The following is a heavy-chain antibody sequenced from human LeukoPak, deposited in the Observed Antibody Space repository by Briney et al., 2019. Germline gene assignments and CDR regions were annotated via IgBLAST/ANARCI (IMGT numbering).Heavy chain of an antibody. Sequence: PGGSLRLSCAASGFTFSSYGMHWVRQAPGKGLEWVSYISSSSSTIYYADSVKGRFTISRDNAKNSLYLQMNSLRAEDTAVYYCARLYCSSTSCYFDYWGQGTLVTVSS. J-gene: IGHJ4*02. CDR3: ARLYCSSTSCYFDY. D-gene: IGHD2-2*01. CDR1: GFTFSSYG. V-gene: IGHV3-48*01. CDR2: ISSSSSTI.